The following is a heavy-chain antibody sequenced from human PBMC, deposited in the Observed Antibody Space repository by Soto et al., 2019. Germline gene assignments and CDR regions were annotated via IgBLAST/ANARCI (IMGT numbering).Heavy chain of an antibody. D-gene: IGHD3-10*01. Sequence: SETLSLTCTVSGGSISSSSYYWGWIRQPPGKGLEWIGSIYYSGSTYYNPSLKSRVTISVDTSKNQFSLQLKSVTAADTALYYCARANVGATFGHYYYAMDVWGQGTTVTVSS. CDR1: GGSISSSSYY. CDR3: ARANVGATFGHYYYAMDV. CDR2: IYYSGST. V-gene: IGHV4-39*07. J-gene: IGHJ6*02.